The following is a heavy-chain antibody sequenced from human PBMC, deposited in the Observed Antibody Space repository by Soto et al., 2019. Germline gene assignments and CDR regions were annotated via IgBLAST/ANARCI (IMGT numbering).Heavy chain of an antibody. CDR3: AHRGYGDYPRDNWFDP. V-gene: IGHV2-5*01. J-gene: IGHJ5*02. D-gene: IGHD4-17*01. CDR1: GVSLTAGGVG. CDR2: IYWNDVK. Sequence: QITLKESGPTLVKPTQTLTLTCTLSGVSLTAGGVGVGWIRQPPGKALEWLALIYWNDVKRYNPSLKTRLTITKDTSKNQVVLTMTNMDPVDTATYYCAHRGYGDYPRDNWFDPWGQGTLVTVSS.